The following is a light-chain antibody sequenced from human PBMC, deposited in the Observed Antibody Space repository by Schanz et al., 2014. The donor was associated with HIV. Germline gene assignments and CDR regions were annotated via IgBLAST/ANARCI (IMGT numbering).Light chain of an antibody. CDR1: SSDVGGYNY. V-gene: IGLV2-8*01. CDR3: CSFVDSRILV. CDR2: EVS. Sequence: QSALTQPPSASGSPGQSVTISCTGTSSDVGGYNYVSWYQQHPGKAPKLMIYEVSERPSGVPDRFSGSKSGNTASLTVSGLQAEDEADYYCCSFVDSRILVFGGGTKLTVL. J-gene: IGLJ3*02.